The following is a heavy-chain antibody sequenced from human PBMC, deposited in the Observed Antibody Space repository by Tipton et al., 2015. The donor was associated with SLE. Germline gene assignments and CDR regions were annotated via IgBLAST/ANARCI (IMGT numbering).Heavy chain of an antibody. CDR2: ISYDGSNK. Sequence: SLRLSCAASGFTFSSYAMHWVRQAPGKGLEWVAVISYDGSNKYYADSVKGRFTISRDNSKNTLYLQMNSLRAEDTAVYYCARGVGSSWYIDYWCQGTLVTVSS. D-gene: IGHD6-13*01. CDR3: ARGVGSSWYIDY. V-gene: IGHV3-30*04. CDR1: GFTFSSYA. J-gene: IGHJ4*02.